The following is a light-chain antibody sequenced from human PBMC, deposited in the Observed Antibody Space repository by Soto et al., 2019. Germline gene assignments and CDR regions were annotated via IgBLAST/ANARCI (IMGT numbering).Light chain of an antibody. V-gene: IGLV2-14*01. CDR1: SSDVGGYNY. J-gene: IGLJ1*01. CDR2: EVS. CDR3: SSYTSSSTPYV. Sequence: QSALTQPTSVSGSPGQSITISCTGTSSDVGGYNYVSWYQQHPGKAPKLMIYEVSNRPSGVSNRLSGSKSGNTASLTISGLQDEDEADYYCSSYTSSSTPYVFGTGTKLTVL.